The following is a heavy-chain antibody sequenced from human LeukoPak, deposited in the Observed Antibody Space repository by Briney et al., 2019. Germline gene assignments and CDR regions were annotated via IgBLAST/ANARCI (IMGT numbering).Heavy chain of an antibody. Sequence: GASVKVSCKASGYTFTSYYMHWVRQAPGQGLEWMGIINPSGGSTSYAQKFQGRVTMTRDMSTSTVYMELSSPRSEDTAVYYCARGVRLGIQLWPRDFDYWGQGTLVTVSS. D-gene: IGHD5-18*01. CDR1: GYTFTSYY. V-gene: IGHV1-46*01. J-gene: IGHJ4*02. CDR3: ARGVRLGIQLWPRDFDY. CDR2: INPSGGST.